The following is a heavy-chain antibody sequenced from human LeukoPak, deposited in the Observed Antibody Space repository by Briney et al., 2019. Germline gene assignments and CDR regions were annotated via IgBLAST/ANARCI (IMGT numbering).Heavy chain of an antibody. D-gene: IGHD3-16*01. J-gene: IGHJ4*02. V-gene: IGHV3-21*01. CDR2: ISSDSTLI. Sequence: TGGSLRLSCAASGFTFSTFSMNWVRQAPGKGLEWVAAISSDSTLINYADSLKGRFTISRDNAKNSLYLQMNSLRAEDTAVYYCARDRARLSDHWGLGTLVTVSS. CDR3: ARDRARLSDH. CDR1: GFTFSTFS.